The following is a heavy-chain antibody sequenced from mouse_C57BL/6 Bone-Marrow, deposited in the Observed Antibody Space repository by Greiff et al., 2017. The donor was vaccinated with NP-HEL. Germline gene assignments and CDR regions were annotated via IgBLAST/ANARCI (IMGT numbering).Heavy chain of an antibody. CDR3: ARDDGYYVFAY. J-gene: IGHJ3*01. D-gene: IGHD2-3*01. Sequence: VQLQQPGAELVMPGASVKLSCKASGYTFTSYWMHWVKQRPGQGLEWIGEIDPSDSYTNYNQKFKGKSTLTVDKPSSTAYMQLSSLTSEDSAVYYCARDDGYYVFAYWGQGTLVTVSA. CDR1: GYTFTSYW. V-gene: IGHV1-69*01. CDR2: IDPSDSYT.